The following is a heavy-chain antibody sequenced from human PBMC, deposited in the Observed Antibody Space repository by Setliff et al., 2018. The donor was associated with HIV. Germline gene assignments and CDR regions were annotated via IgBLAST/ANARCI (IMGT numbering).Heavy chain of an antibody. J-gene: IGHJ4*02. Sequence: PGGSLGLSCAASGFTFSNYAMTWVRQAPGKGLEWVSSISGSGDGTYYADSVKGRFTISRDNSKKTLDMQMNSMRAEDTAIYYCAKEIEQKFVRLPFDQWGLGTLVTVSS. D-gene: IGHD6-13*01. CDR1: GFTFSNYA. CDR2: ISGSGDGT. CDR3: AKEIEQKFVRLPFDQ. V-gene: IGHV3-23*01.